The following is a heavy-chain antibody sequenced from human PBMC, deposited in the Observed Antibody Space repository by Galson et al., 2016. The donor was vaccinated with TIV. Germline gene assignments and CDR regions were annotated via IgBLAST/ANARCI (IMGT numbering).Heavy chain of an antibody. Sequence: SLRLSCAASGFTFDDYGMSWVRQAPGKGLEWVSGINGNDGTTGYADSVKGRFTISRDNAKNALYLQMNSLRAEDTALYYCARRYYYDSTVTWEKYYFDYWGRGTLVTVSS. CDR3: ARRYYYDSTVTWEKYYFDY. D-gene: IGHD3-22*01. V-gene: IGHV3-20*04. CDR2: INGNDGTT. CDR1: GFTFDDYG. J-gene: IGHJ4*02.